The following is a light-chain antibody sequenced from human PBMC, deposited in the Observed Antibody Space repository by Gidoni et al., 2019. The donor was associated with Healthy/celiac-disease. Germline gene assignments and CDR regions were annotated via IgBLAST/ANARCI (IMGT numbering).Light chain of an antibody. CDR3: QQYGSSPRT. Sequence: EIVLTQSPGTLSLSPGARATLSCRASQSVRSSDLAWSQQKPGQAPRLLIYGASSRAPGIPDRFSGSGSGTDFTLTISRLEPEDFAVYYCQQYGSSPRTFGQGTKVEIK. CDR2: GAS. CDR1: QSVRSSD. V-gene: IGKV3-20*01. J-gene: IGKJ1*01.